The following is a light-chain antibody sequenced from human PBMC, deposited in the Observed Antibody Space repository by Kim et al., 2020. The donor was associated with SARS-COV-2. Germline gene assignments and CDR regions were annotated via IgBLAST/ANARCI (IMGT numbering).Light chain of an antibody. J-gene: IGKJ2*01. CDR2: GAF. CDR1: QSVNNN. CDR3: QQYYIWYT. Sequence: PATLSVSPGERATLSCRASQSVNNNLAWYQQKPGQAPRLLIHGAFTRATGIPARFSGSGSGTEFTLTISSLQSEDFAVYYCQQYYIWYTFGQGTKLEI. V-gene: IGKV3-15*01.